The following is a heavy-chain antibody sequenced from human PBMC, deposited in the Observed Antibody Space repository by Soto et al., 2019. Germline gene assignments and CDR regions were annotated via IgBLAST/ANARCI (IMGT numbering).Heavy chain of an antibody. CDR1: GFAFSSYG. CDR2: ISYDGSHQ. CDR3: VSYRGCGHATVPYS. D-gene: IGHD2-15*01. J-gene: IGHJ4*02. Sequence: QAQLVESGGGVVQPGRSLRLSCAASGFAFSSYGMHWVRQAPGTGLEWVAVISYDGSHQHYADSVKGRFTMSRDNSKNMALLETRSLRAEVTAVYYCVSYRGCGHATVPYSWGQGALVSVSS. V-gene: IGHV3-30*03.